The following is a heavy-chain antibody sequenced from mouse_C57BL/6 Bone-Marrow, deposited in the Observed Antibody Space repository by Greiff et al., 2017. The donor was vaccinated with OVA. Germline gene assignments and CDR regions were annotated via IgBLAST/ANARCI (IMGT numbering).Heavy chain of an antibody. V-gene: IGHV5-4*03. J-gene: IGHJ1*03. CDR2: ISDGGSYT. D-gene: IGHD4-1*02. Sequence: EWVATISDGGSYTYYPDNVKGRFTISRDNAKNNLYLQMSHLKSEDTAMYYCARPTGTGYFDVWGTGTTVTVSS. CDR3: ARPTGTGYFDV.